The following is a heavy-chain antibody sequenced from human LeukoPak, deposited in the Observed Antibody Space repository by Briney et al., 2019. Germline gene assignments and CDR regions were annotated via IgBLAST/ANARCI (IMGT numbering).Heavy chain of an antibody. CDR3: ARRQGTTLSFDY. Sequence: ASVKVSCKASGYTFTAYYIHWLRQAPGQGPEWMGWIKPDSGSSHYAQKFQGRVTMTRDTSSNSAYMELRSLRFDDTAVYYCARRQGTTLSFDYWGQGTLVTVS. V-gene: IGHV1-2*02. J-gene: IGHJ4*02. D-gene: IGHD1-1*01. CDR1: GYTFTAYY. CDR2: IKPDSGSS.